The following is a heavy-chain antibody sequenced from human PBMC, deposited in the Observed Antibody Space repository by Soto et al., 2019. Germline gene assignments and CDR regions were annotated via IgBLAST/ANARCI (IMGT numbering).Heavy chain of an antibody. Sequence: QVQLVQSGAEVKKPGSSVKVSCKTSGGTFRTSAISWVRQAPGQGLEWMGGIMPVFSTPDYAQKFQGRVTITAGESTGTAYMELSSLRSEDTAVYYCARDKDRQQLGGNCYDIMDVGGEGTTVTVSS. CDR2: IMPVFSTP. CDR1: GGTFRTSA. J-gene: IGHJ6*01. D-gene: IGHD3-3*02. CDR3: ARDKDRQQLGGNCYDIMDV. V-gene: IGHV1-69*12.